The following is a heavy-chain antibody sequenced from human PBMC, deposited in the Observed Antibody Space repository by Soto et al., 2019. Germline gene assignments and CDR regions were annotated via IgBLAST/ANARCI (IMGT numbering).Heavy chain of an antibody. CDR1: GFTFSSYG. Sequence: QVQLVESGGGVVQPGRSLRLSCAASGFTFSSYGMHWVRQAPGKGLEWVAVIWYDGSNKYYADSVKGRFTISRDNSKNTLYLQMNSLRAEDTAVYYCARERVTMIVVVSKPYDNYYYGMDVWGQGTTVTVSS. CDR3: ARERVTMIVVVSKPYDNYYYGMDV. V-gene: IGHV3-33*01. J-gene: IGHJ6*02. D-gene: IGHD3-22*01. CDR2: IWYDGSNK.